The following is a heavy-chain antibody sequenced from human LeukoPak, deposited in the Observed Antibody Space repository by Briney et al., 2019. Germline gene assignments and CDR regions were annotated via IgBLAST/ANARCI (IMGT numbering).Heavy chain of an antibody. CDR3: ASGVEWELLNWRGGEDYYYGMDV. CDR1: GGTFSSYA. J-gene: IGHJ6*02. D-gene: IGHD1-26*01. CDR2: IIPIFGTA. V-gene: IGHV1-69*13. Sequence: SVTVSCTASGGTFSSYAISWVRQAPGQGLGWMGGIIPIFGTANYAQKFQGRITITADESTSTAYMELSSLRSEDTAVYYCASGVEWELLNWRGGEDYYYGMDVWGQGTTVTVSS.